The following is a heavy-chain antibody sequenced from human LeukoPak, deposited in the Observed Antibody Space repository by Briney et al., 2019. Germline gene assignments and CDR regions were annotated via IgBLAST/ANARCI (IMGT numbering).Heavy chain of an antibody. CDR1: GFTVSSNY. J-gene: IGHJ4*02. V-gene: IGHV3-53*01. Sequence: PGGSLRLSCAASGFTVSSNYMSWVRQAPGKGLEWVSVIYSGGSTYYADSVKGRFTISRDNSKSTLYIQMNSLRAEDTAVYYCTTELDVRPNHYWGQGTLVTVSS. CDR3: TTELDVRPNHY. CDR2: IYSGGST. D-gene: IGHD1-14*01.